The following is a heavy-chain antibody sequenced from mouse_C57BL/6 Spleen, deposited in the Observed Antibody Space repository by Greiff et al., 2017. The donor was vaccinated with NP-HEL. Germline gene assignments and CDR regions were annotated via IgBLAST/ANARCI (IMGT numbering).Heavy chain of an antibody. CDR1: GFTFSDYG. D-gene: IGHD1-1*01. V-gene: IGHV5-17*01. CDR2: ISSGSSTL. Sequence: EVQGVESGGGLVKPGGSLKLSCAASGFTFSDYGMHWVRQAPEKGLEWVAYISSGSSTLYYVDTVTGRFTISRDNAKNTLFLQMTSLRSEDTAMYYCARPQLLPNYYAMDYWGQGTSVTVSS. CDR3: ARPQLLPNYYAMDY. J-gene: IGHJ4*01.